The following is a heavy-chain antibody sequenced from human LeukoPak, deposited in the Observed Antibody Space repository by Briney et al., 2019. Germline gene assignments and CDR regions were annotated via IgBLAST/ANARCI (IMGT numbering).Heavy chain of an antibody. CDR1: GGSISSSSYY. V-gene: IGHV4-39*01. CDR2: IYYSGST. CDR3: ARHGRGYSYGKIDY. Sequence: SETLSLTCTVSGGSISSSSYYWGWIRQPLGKGLEWIGSIYYSGSTYYNPSLKSRVTISVDTSKNQFSLKLSSVTAADTAVYYCARHGRGYSYGKIDYWGQGTLVTVSS. J-gene: IGHJ4*02. D-gene: IGHD5-18*01.